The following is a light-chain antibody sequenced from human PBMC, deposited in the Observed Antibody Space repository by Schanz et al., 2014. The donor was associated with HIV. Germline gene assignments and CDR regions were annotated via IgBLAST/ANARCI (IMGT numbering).Light chain of an antibody. CDR2: EAS. Sequence: DIQMTQSPSTLSASVGDRVTITCRASQSVNTWLAWYQQKPGKAPKVLIYEASSLETGVPSRFSGSGSGTEFTLTISSLQPDDFATYYCQQYNSDSGTFGQGTKVEIK. CDR3: QQYNSDSGT. J-gene: IGKJ1*01. V-gene: IGKV1-5*03. CDR1: QSVNTW.